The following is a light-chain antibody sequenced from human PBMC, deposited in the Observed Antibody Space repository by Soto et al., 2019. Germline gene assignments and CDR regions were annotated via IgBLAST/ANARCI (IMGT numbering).Light chain of an antibody. V-gene: IGKV3-20*01. J-gene: IGKJ3*01. CDR2: GAS. CDR1: QSVSSSY. Sequence: EIALTQSPGTLSLSPGERATLSCRASQSVSSSYLAWYQQKPGQAPRLLIYGASSRATGIPARFSGSGSGTDFTLNISRLEPEDFAVYYCQQYGSSSFTFGPGTKVDIK. CDR3: QQYGSSSFT.